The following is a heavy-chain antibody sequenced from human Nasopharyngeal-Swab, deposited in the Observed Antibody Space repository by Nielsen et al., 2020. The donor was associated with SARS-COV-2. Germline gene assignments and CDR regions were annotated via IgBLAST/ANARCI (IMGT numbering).Heavy chain of an antibody. CDR3: ARGPPAGVIDY. V-gene: IGHV4-34*01. D-gene: IGHD4-23*01. Sequence: SETLSLTCAVYGGSSSGYYWSWIRQPPGKGLEWIGEINHSGSTNYNPSLKSRVTISVDTSKNQFSLKLSSVTAADTAVYYCARGPPAGVIDYWGQGTLVTVSS. CDR1: GGSSSGYY. CDR2: INHSGST. J-gene: IGHJ4*02.